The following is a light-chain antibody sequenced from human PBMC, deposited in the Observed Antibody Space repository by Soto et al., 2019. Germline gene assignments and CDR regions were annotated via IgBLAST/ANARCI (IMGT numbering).Light chain of an antibody. CDR3: FSYATSRTWGYV. V-gene: IGLV2-23*01. J-gene: IGLJ1*01. CDR1: NSDVGNYNL. Sequence: QSALTQPASVSGSPGQSITISCTGANSDVGNYNLVSWYQQHPDRAPKLIIYEGSKRPSGVSDRFSGSKSGNTVSLTISGLQAEHEADYYCFSYATSRTWGYVFGTGTKVTVL. CDR2: EGS.